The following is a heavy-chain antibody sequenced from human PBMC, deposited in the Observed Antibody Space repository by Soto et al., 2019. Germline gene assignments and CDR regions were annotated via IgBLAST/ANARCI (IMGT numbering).Heavy chain of an antibody. V-gene: IGHV1-2*04. J-gene: IGHJ4*02. D-gene: IGHD6-13*01. Sequence: QVQLVQSGAEVKKPGASVKVSCKASGYTFTGYYMHWVRQAPGQGLEWMGWINPNSGGTNYAQKFQGWVTMTRDTSISTAYMELSRLRSDDTAVYYCARVEQYSSSWSHFDYWGQGTLVTVSS. CDR2: INPNSGGT. CDR1: GYTFTGYY. CDR3: ARVEQYSSSWSHFDY.